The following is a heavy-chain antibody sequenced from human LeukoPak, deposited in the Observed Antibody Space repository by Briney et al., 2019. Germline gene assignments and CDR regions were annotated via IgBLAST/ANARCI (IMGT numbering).Heavy chain of an antibody. J-gene: IGHJ6*03. CDR3: ARLENMGNSYYYMDV. Sequence: SETLSLTCTVSGGSISSYYWSWIRQPPGKGLEWIGYIYTSGSTNYNPSLKSRVSISLDTSKNQFSLRLSSVTAADTAVYYCARLENMGNSYYYMDVWGEGTTVAVSS. CDR2: IYTSGST. V-gene: IGHV4-4*09. CDR1: GGSISSYY. D-gene: IGHD1-26*01.